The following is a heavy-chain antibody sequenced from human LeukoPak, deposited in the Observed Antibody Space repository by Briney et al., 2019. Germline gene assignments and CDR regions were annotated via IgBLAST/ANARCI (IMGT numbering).Heavy chain of an antibody. J-gene: IGHJ4*02. V-gene: IGHV3-23*01. Sequence: PGGSLTLSCAASGFSFRSYDINWVRQAPGKGLEWVSSITGNGASTNFADSVRGRFTIARDNSKNTAYFHMNSLGAEETGVYYCAGGGSYDYWGQGTLVTVSS. D-gene: IGHD1-26*01. CDR2: ITGNGAST. CDR3: AGGGSYDY. CDR1: GFSFRSYD.